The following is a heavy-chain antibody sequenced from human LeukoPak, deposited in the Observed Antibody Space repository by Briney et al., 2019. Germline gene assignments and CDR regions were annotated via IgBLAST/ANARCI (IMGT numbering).Heavy chain of an antibody. CDR1: GGFFSSHY. CDR3: ARGPEGSGSYIFDY. V-gene: IGHV4-59*11. Sequence: PSETLSLTCTVSGGFFSSHYWSWIRQPPGKGLEWIGYINYSGTTNYNPSLKSRVIMSVDTSKNQFSLRLASVTAADTAVYYCARGPEGSGSYIFDYWGQGTLVTVSS. CDR2: INYSGTT. D-gene: IGHD3-10*01. J-gene: IGHJ4*02.